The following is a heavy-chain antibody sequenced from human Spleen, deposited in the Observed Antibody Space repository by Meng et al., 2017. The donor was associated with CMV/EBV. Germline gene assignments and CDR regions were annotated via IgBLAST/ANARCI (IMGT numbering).Heavy chain of an antibody. Sequence: GESLKISCAASGFTFSSYAMHWVRQAPGKGLEWVAVISYDGSNKYYADSVKGRFTISRDNSKNTLYLQMNSLRAEDTAVYYCARGGSGWYGGYDWFDPWGQGTLVTVSS. CDR1: GFTFSSYA. CDR2: ISYDGSNK. J-gene: IGHJ5*02. CDR3: ARGGSGWYGGYDWFDP. V-gene: IGHV3-30-3*01. D-gene: IGHD6-19*01.